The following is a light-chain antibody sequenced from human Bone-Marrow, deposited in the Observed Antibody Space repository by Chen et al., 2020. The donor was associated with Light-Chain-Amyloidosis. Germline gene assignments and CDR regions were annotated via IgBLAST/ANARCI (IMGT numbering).Light chain of an antibody. CDR2: RDT. J-gene: IGLJ2*01. Sequence: SYELTQPPSVSVSPGQTARITGSGDDLPTKYAYWYQQKPGPAPVLVIHRDTERPSGISERFSGSSSGTTATLTISGVQAEDEADYHCQSADSSGTYEVICGGGTKLTVL. V-gene: IGLV3-25*03. CDR3: QSADSSGTYEVI. CDR1: DLPTKY.